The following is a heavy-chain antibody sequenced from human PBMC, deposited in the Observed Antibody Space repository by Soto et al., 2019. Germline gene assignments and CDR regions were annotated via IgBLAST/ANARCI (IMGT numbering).Heavy chain of an antibody. V-gene: IGHV4-34*01. CDR3: ARGRSYSSSWYAFDY. J-gene: IGHJ4*02. D-gene: IGHD6-13*01. CDR1: GGSFSGYY. CDR2: INHSGST. Sequence: QVQLQQWGAGLLKPSETLSLTCAVYGGSFSGYYWSWIRQPPGKGLEWIGEINHSGSTNYNPSLKSRVPISVDTSKNQFSLKLSSVTAADTAVYYCARGRSYSSSWYAFDYWGQGTLVTVSS.